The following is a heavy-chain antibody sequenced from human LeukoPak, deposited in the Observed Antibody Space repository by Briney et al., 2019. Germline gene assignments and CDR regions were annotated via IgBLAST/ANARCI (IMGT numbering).Heavy chain of an antibody. V-gene: IGHV1-69*04. CDR2: IIPILGIA. D-gene: IGHD3-10*01. CDR1: GGTFSSYA. J-gene: IGHJ6*03. CDR3: ATPGSYYRYYYMDV. Sequence: GASVKVSCKASGGTFSSYAISWVRQAPGQGLEWMGRIIPILGIANYAQKFQGRVTITADKSTSTAYMELSSLRSEDTAVYYCATPGSYYRYYYMDVWGKGTTVTVSS.